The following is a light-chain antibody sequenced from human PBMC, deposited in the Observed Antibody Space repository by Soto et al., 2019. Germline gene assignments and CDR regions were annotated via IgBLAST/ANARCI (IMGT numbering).Light chain of an antibody. CDR3: QQYNSYSL. CDR2: DVS. Sequence: DIQMTQSPSTLSASVGDRVTITCRASQSISSWLAWYQQKPGKAPNLLIYDVSSLESGVSSRFSGSGSGTEFTLTISSLQPDDFATYYCQQYNSYSLFGGGTKVETK. J-gene: IGKJ4*01. V-gene: IGKV1-5*01. CDR1: QSISSW.